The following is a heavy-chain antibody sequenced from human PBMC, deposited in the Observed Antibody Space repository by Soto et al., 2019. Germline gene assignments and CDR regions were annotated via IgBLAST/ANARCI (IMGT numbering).Heavy chain of an antibody. CDR1: GFTFSSYG. V-gene: IGHV3-30*18. CDR2: ISYDGSNK. CDR3: AKDSTIAAAGTYFDY. D-gene: IGHD6-13*01. J-gene: IGHJ4*02. Sequence: GSLRLSCAASGFTFSSYGMHWVRQAPGKGLEWVAVISYDGSNKYYADSVKGRFTISRDNSKNTLYLQMNSLRAEDTAVYYCAKDSTIAAAGTYFDYWGQGTLVTGLL.